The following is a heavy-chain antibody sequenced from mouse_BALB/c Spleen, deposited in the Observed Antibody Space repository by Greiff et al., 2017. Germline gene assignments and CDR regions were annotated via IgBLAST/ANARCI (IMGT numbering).Heavy chain of an antibody. J-gene: IGHJ4*01. CDR2: ISNGGGST. V-gene: IGHV5-12-2*01. Sequence: EVQRVESGGGLVQPGGSLKLSCAASGFTFSSYTMSWVRQTPEKRLEWVAYISNGGGSTYYPDTVKGRFTISRDNAKNTLYLQMSSLKSEDTAMYYCARRDEGLPYAMDYWGQGTSVTVSS. CDR3: ARRDEGLPYAMDY. CDR1: GFTFSSYT.